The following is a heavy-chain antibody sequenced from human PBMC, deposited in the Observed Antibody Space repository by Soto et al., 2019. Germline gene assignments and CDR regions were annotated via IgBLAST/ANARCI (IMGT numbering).Heavy chain of an antibody. CDR2: INHSGST. Sequence: TSETLSLTCAVYGGSFSGYYWSWIRQPPGKGLEWIGEINHSGSTNYNPSLKSRVTISVDTSKNQFSLKLSSVTAADTAVYYCARGLVDYGDYFDYWGQGTLVTVSS. D-gene: IGHD4-17*01. J-gene: IGHJ4*02. CDR3: ARGLVDYGDYFDY. V-gene: IGHV4-34*01. CDR1: GGSFSGYY.